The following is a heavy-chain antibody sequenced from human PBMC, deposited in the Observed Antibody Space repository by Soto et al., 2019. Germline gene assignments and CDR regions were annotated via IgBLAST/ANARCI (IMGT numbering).Heavy chain of an antibody. Sequence: EVQLWESGGGLVQPGGSLRLSCGASGFTFSNFAMTWVRQTPGKGLQWVSTISDSGENTHYADFVKGRFTISRDNSRNTVDLQMSSLRDDDTALYYCATDVAPAPFVANWGQGTLVTVSS. J-gene: IGHJ4*02. CDR1: GFTFSNFA. CDR3: ATDVAPAPFVAN. V-gene: IGHV3-23*01. CDR2: ISDSGENT.